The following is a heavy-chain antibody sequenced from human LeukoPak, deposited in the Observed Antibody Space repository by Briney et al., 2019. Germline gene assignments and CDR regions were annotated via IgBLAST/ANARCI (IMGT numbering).Heavy chain of an antibody. CDR3: ARGRDGYNYYAYNWFDS. V-gene: IGHV3-48*04. CDR2: ISSSSSTI. Sequence: GGSLRLSCAASGFTFSSYSMNWVRQAPGKGLEWVSYISSSSSTIYYADSVKGRFTISRDNAKNSLYLQMNSLGAEDTAVYYCARGRDGYNYYAYNWFDSWGQGTLVTVSS. J-gene: IGHJ5*01. D-gene: IGHD5-24*01. CDR1: GFTFSSYS.